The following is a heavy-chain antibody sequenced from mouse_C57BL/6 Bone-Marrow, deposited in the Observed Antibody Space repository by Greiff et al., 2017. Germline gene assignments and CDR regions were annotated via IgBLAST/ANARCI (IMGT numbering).Heavy chain of an antibody. V-gene: IGHV1-76*01. CDR3: ARGGTMIPYWYFDV. CDR2: IYPGSGNT. CDR1: GYTFTDYY. D-gene: IGHD2-4*01. Sequence: QVQLKESGAELVRPGASVKLSCKASGYTFTDYYINWVKQRPGQGLEWIARIYPGSGNTYYNEKFKGKATLTAEKSSSTAYMQLSSLTSEDSAVYFCARGGTMIPYWYFDVWGTGTTVTVSS. J-gene: IGHJ1*03.